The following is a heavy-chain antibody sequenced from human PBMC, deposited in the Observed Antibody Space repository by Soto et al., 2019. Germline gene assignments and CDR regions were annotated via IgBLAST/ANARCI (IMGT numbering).Heavy chain of an antibody. CDR3: AKPPFYGSGMVDTGYGMDV. J-gene: IGHJ6*02. Sequence: VSQRVSDAGSGFTFRGYAMSWVRQAPGKGLEWVSAISGSGGSTYYADSVKGRFTISRDNSKNPLYLQMNSLRAEDTAVYYCAKPPFYGSGMVDTGYGMDVWGQGTTVTVSS. CDR1: GFTFRGYA. D-gene: IGHD3-10*01. V-gene: IGHV3-23*01. CDR2: ISGSGGST.